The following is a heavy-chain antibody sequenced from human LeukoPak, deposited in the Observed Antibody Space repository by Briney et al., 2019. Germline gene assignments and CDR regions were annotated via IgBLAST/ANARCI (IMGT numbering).Heavy chain of an antibody. CDR2: IIPIFGTA. CDR1: GGTFSSYA. Sequence: SVKVSCKASGGTFSSYAISWVRQAPGQGLEWMGGIIPIFGTANYAQKFQGRVTITADKSTSTAYMELSSLRSEDTAVYYCARDGHSGYDLGGMDVWGKGTTVTVPS. D-gene: IGHD5-12*01. V-gene: IGHV1-69*06. CDR3: ARDGHSGYDLGGMDV. J-gene: IGHJ6*04.